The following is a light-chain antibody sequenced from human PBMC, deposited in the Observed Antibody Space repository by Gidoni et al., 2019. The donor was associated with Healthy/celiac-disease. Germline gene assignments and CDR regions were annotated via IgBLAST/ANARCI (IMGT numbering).Light chain of an antibody. V-gene: IGLV1-40*01. CDR3: QSYDISLSGVV. Sequence: QSVLTQAPSVSGAPGQRVTISCTGSSSNIGTGYHVHWYQQLPGTAPKLLIYDNSNRPSGVPDRFSGSKSGTSASLAITGLQAEDEADYYCQSYDISLSGVVFGGGTKLTVL. J-gene: IGLJ2*01. CDR2: DNS. CDR1: SSNIGTGYH.